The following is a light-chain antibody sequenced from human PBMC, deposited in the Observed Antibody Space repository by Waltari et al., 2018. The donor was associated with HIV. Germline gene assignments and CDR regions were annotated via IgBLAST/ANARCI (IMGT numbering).Light chain of an antibody. J-gene: IGLJ2*01. V-gene: IGLV2-14*01. CDR2: EVT. CDR1: YSDVGGYNY. Sequence: QSALTQPASVSGSPGQSITISCTGTYSDVGGYNYVSWFQQRPGKAPKLIVYEVTHRPSGVSNRFPASKSGNTASLTISGVQAEDEADYYCSSYTSSSTLVFGGGTKLTVL. CDR3: SSYTSSSTLV.